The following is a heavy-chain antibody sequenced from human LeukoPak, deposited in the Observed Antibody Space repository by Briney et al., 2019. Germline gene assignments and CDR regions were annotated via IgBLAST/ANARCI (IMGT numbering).Heavy chain of an antibody. D-gene: IGHD1-14*01. CDR2: IYYSGST. CDR1: GGSISTGGHY. V-gene: IGHV4-31*03. J-gene: IGHJ4*02. CDR3: ARETGGLSPIDY. Sequence: SQTLSLTCTVSGGSISTGGHYWNWIRQPPGKGLEWIGYIYYSGSTYYNPSLKSRVTISVDTSKNQFSLKLSSVTAADTAVYYCARETGGLSPIDYWGQGTLVTVSS.